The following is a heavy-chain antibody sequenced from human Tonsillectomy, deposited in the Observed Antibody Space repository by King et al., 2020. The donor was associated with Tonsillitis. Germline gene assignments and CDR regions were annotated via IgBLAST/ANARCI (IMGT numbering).Heavy chain of an antibody. J-gene: IGHJ6*03. CDR1: GDSSSRGSYY. Sequence: VQLQESGPGLVKPSQTLSLTCTVSGDSSSRGSYYWTWIRQPAGKGLEWIGRIYTNGGTNYNPSLKSRSTISIDTSKNQFSLKLSSVTAADTAVYYCARGGQRLTPWRVDYCHMDVGGKGTTVTVSS. V-gene: IGHV4-61*02. CDR3: ARGGQRLTPWRVDYCHMDV. CDR2: IYTNGGT. D-gene: IGHD6-25*01.